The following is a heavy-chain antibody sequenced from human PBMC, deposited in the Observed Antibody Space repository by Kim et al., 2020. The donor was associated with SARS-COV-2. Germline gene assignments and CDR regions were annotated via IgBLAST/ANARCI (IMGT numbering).Heavy chain of an antibody. CDR3: TTHRSYPAPSIFDY. V-gene: IGHV3-15*01. CDR1: GFTFSMAW. CDR2: ISIKTDGGTT. Sequence: GGFLRLSCATSGFTFSMAWMSWVRQAPGRGLDWVCQISIKTDGGTTDYAAPVKGRFTISRDDSKSTLYLQMSSLKAEDTGVYFCTTHRSYPAPSIFDYWGQGTRVIVSP. J-gene: IGHJ4*02. D-gene: IGHD1-26*01.